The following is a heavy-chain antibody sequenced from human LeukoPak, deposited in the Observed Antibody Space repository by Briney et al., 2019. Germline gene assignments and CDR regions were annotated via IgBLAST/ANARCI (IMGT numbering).Heavy chain of an antibody. J-gene: IGHJ6*03. CDR1: GGTFSNDG. V-gene: IGHV1-69*05. CDR3: ARMPTNMYYYFYMDV. CDR2: IIPIFGTT. D-gene: IGHD5-24*01. Sequence: SVKVSCKASGGTFSNDGISWVRQAPGQGLEWMGGIIPIFGTTKYAQKFQGRVTITRDDSTSTAYMELSSLRSDDTAVYYCARMPTNMYYYFYMDVWGEGTTVTVSS.